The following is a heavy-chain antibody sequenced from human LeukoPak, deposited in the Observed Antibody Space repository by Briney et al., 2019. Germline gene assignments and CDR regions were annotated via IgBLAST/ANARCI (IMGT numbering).Heavy chain of an antibody. V-gene: IGHV3-15*01. CDR1: GVTSSNVS. D-gene: IGHD5-12*01. CDR2: IKSKTDGGTT. CDR3: TTGFSGYVGYFDP. Sequence: GGSLRLSRAASGVTSSNVSMNWARQAPGKGLEWVGRIKSKTDGGTTDYAAPVKGRFTISRDDSKNTLYLEMNSLKTEDTAVYYCTTGFSGYVGYFDPWGQGTMVTVSS. J-gene: IGHJ5*02.